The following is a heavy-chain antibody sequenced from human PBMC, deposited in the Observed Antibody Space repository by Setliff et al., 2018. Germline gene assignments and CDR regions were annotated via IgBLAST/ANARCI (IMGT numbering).Heavy chain of an antibody. D-gene: IGHD3-3*01. CDR1: GYPFIGYF. CDR3: ARAPRLEWLLPTFDS. V-gene: IGHV1-2*02. Sequence: ASVKVSCKASGYPFIGYFMHWVRQAPGQGLEWMGWINPKTGDTLYAPKFQGRVTMTRDRSSNTAYMDLSRLTSDDTAVYYCARAPRLEWLLPTFDSWGQGTLVTVSS. J-gene: IGHJ4*02. CDR2: INPKTGDT.